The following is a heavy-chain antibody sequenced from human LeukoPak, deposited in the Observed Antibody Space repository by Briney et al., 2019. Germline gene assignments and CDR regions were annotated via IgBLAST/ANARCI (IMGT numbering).Heavy chain of an antibody. V-gene: IGHV3-23*01. J-gene: IGHJ4*02. Sequence: PGGSLRLSCAASGFTFSSYAMRWVRQAPGKGLEWVSGISGSGGTTYYADSVKGRFAISRDNSKNTLYLQMTSLRAEDTAVYYCAKDQRFGDLDDYRGQGTLVTVSS. CDR2: ISGSGGTT. CDR1: GFTFSSYA. CDR3: AKDQRFGDLDDY. D-gene: IGHD3-10*01.